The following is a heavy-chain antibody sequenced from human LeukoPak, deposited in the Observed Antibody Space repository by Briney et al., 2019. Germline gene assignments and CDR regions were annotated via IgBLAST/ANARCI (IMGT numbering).Heavy chain of an antibody. Sequence: GGSLRLSCAASGFTFSSYSMDWVRQAPGKGLEWVSYISSSSSPIYYADSVKGRFTISRDNAKNSLYLQMNSLRAEDTAVYYCARDHHRRLYDSQARDTFDIWGQGTMVTVSS. CDR1: GFTFSSYS. CDR3: ARDHHRRLYDSQARDTFDI. J-gene: IGHJ3*02. V-gene: IGHV3-48*01. CDR2: ISSSSSPI. D-gene: IGHD3-22*01.